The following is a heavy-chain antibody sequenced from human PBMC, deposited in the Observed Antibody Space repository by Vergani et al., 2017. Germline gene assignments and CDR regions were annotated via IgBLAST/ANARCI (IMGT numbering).Heavy chain of an antibody. D-gene: IGHD3-10*01. Sequence: EVQLLESGGGLVQPGGSLRLSCAASGFTFSSYAMSWVRQAPGKGLEWVSAISGSGGSTYYADSVKGRFTISRDNSKNTLYLQMNSLRAEDTAVYYCAKDSRITMVRGPTSRPYNWFDPWGQGTLVTVPS. CDR1: GFTFSSYA. J-gene: IGHJ5*02. V-gene: IGHV3-23*01. CDR2: ISGSGGST. CDR3: AKDSRITMVRGPTSRPYNWFDP.